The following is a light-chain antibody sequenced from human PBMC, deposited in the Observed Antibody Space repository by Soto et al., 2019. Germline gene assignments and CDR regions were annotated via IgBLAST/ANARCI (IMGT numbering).Light chain of an antibody. J-gene: IGKJ1*01. Sequence: DIQMNEYPSTLCLYVGDIVMITCRASQSISSWLAWFQQKPGKDNKIMMYDDYSLESGVPSRFSGSGSGTEFTLTIRSMQPDDFATYYCKQYGTYLWTLGPGKKLDLK. CDR2: DDY. V-gene: IGKV1-5*01. CDR3: KQYGTYLWT. CDR1: QSISSW.